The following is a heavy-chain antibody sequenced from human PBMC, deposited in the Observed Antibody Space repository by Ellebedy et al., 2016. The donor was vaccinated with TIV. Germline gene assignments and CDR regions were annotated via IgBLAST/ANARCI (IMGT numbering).Heavy chain of an antibody. CDR1: GFTFSPYA. V-gene: IGHV3-23*01. D-gene: IGHD5-18*01. Sequence: PGGSLRLSCAASGFTFSPYAMAWVRQAPGKGLEWVSGIVGSGAQKYADSVKGRFTISRDNSKRTVDLQMKSLRAEDTAVYFCAKVRTPGDGYWVFDNWGQGTLVSVSS. CDR3: AKVRTPGDGYWVFDN. J-gene: IGHJ4*02. CDR2: IVGSGA.